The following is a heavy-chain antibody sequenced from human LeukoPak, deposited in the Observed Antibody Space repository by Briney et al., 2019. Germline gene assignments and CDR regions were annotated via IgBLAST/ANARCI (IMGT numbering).Heavy chain of an antibody. D-gene: IGHD4-11*01. Sequence: ASVKVSCKASGYTFTHYAVHWVRQAPGQRLEWMGWTNVGNDYTESSQKFQDRPTITSDTTATTVYMELSSLRSEDTAVYYCARDDFSTYPGLNYFDYWGQGSLVTVSS. J-gene: IGHJ4*02. V-gene: IGHV1-3*01. CDR1: GYTFTHYA. CDR2: TNVGNDYT. CDR3: ARDDFSTYPGLNYFDY.